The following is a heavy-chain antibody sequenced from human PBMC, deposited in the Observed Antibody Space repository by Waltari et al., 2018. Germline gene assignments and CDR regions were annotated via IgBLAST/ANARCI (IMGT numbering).Heavy chain of an antibody. D-gene: IGHD1-26*01. CDR2: INSDGSRT. CDR1: GFTFSGYW. CDR3: ARGPSDSTNNFFVGDF. J-gene: IGHJ4*02. Sequence: DVQMVESGGGLVQPGGSLRLSCAGSGFTFSGYWVPWVRPAPGKGLVWVSRINSDGSRTTYADSVKGRFTISRDNAKNTLYLQLNSLRVEDTSMYYCARGPSDSTNNFFVGDFWGQGTPVTVSS. V-gene: IGHV3-74*01.